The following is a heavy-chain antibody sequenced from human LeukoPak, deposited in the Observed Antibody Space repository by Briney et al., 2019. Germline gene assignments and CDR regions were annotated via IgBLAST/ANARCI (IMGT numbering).Heavy chain of an antibody. CDR2: IYYSGST. D-gene: IGHD2-2*02. Sequence: PSQTQSLTCTVSGGSISSSSYYWGWIRQPPGKGLEWIGSIYYSGSTYYNPSLKSRVTISVDTSKNQFSLKLSSVTAADTAVYYCARGREYQLLYPGYYFDYWGQGTLVTVSS. CDR3: ARGREYQLLYPGYYFDY. J-gene: IGHJ4*02. V-gene: IGHV4-39*07. CDR1: GGSISSSSYY.